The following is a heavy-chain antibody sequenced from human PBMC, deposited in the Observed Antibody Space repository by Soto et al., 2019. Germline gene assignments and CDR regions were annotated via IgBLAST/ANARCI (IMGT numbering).Heavy chain of an antibody. Sequence: ASVKVSCKASGYTFTSYGISWVRQAPGQGLEWMGWISAYNGNTSYAQKLQGRVTMTTDTSTSTAYMELRSLRSDDTAVYYCARDLKAAGPFDYWGQGTLVTVSS. CDR2: ISAYNGNT. D-gene: IGHD6-25*01. J-gene: IGHJ4*02. CDR1: GYTFTSYG. CDR3: ARDLKAAGPFDY. V-gene: IGHV1-18*01.